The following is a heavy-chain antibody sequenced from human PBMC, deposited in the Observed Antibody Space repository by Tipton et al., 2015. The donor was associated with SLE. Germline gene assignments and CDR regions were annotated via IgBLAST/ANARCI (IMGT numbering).Heavy chain of an antibody. D-gene: IGHD1-26*01. CDR3: ARQMNIGLSREGPFDI. V-gene: IGHV4-39*01. CDR2: MFYSGTT. CDR1: GDSISSSTYS. J-gene: IGHJ3*02. Sequence: TLSLTCTVSGDSISSSTYSWGWIRQPPGKGLEWIGTMFYSGTTYYNPSLGSRLTMSLDMSNNQFSLKLNSGTPADTAVFYCARQMNIGLSREGPFDIWGQGTLVTVSP.